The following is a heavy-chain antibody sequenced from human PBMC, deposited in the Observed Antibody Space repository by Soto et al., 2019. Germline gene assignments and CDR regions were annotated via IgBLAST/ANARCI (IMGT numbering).Heavy chain of an antibody. V-gene: IGHV1-69*06. CDR1: GGTFSSYA. J-gene: IGHJ4*02. CDR2: TIPVFGTG. D-gene: IGHD5-18*01. Sequence: SVKVSCKASGGTFSSYAISWVRQAPGQGLEWMGGTIPVFGTGIYAQKFQGRVTITADKSTNTAYMELSSLRSEDTAVYFCARVGGTGGYTYGLDYWGQGTLVTVSS. CDR3: ARVGGTGGYTYGLDY.